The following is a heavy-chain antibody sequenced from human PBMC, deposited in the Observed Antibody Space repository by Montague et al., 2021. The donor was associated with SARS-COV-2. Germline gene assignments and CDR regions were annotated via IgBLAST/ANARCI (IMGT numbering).Heavy chain of an antibody. V-gene: IGHV3-74*01. CDR3: AREGPVTIYYFDY. CDR1: GFTFSSYW. CDR2: INSDGSST. Sequence: SLRLSCAASGFTFSSYWMHWVRQALGKGLVWVSRINSDGSSTSYADSVKGRFTVSRDNAKNTLYLQMNSLRAEDTAVYYCAREGPVTIYYFDYWGQGTLVTVSS. D-gene: IGHD5-18*01. J-gene: IGHJ4*02.